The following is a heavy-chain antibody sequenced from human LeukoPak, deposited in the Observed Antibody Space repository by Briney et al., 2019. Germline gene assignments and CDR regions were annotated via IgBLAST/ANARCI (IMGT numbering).Heavy chain of an antibody. V-gene: IGHV3-23*01. Sequence: GGSLRLSCAASGFTFSSYDMSWVRQAPGKGLEWVSAISGSGGSTYYADSVKGRFTISRDNSKNTLYLQMNSLRAEDTAVYYCAKVTRRIAAAGTIDYWGQGTLVTVSS. J-gene: IGHJ4*02. CDR2: ISGSGGST. CDR3: AKVTRRIAAAGTIDY. CDR1: GFTFSSYD. D-gene: IGHD6-13*01.